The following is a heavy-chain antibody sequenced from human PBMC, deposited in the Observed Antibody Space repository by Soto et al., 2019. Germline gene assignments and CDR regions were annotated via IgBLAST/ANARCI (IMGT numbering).Heavy chain of an antibody. J-gene: IGHJ4*02. V-gene: IGHV2-5*02. D-gene: IGHD3-10*01. CDR3: AHRGGFGELMY. Sequence: QITLKESGPTLVKPTQTLTLTCTFSGFSLSTSGVGVGWIRQPPGKALEWLALIYWDDNKLYSPSQKNRINISKDPSKSRGVLNMTHRGPVATATYFLAHRGGFGELMYWGQGTLVTVSS. CDR1: GFSLSTSGVG. CDR2: IYWDDNK.